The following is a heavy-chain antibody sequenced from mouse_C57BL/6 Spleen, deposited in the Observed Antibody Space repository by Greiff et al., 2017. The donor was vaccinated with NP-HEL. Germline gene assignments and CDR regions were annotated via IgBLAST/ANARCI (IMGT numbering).Heavy chain of an antibody. V-gene: IGHV1-50*01. CDR2: IDPSDSYT. J-gene: IGHJ4*01. CDR3: ARLTYSGAMDY. D-gene: IGHD2-10*01. Sequence: QVQLQQPGAELVKPGASVKLSCKASGYTFTSYWMQWVKQRPGQGLEWIGAIDPSDSYTNYNQKFKGKATLTVDTSSSTAYMQLSSLTSEVSAVYYCARLTYSGAMDYWGLGTSVTVSS. CDR1: GYTFTSYW.